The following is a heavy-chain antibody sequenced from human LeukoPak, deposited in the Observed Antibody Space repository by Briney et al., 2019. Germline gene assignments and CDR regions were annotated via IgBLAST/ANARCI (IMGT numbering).Heavy chain of an antibody. CDR2: IYYSGST. CDR3: ARDGKAYDILTGYYYYGMDV. V-gene: IGHV4-59*01. D-gene: IGHD3-9*01. CDR1: GGSISSYY. Sequence: SETLSLTCTVSGGSISSYYWSWIRQPPGKGLEWIGYIYYSGSTNYNPSLKSRVTISVDTSKNQFSLKLSSVTAADTAVYYCARDGKAYDILTGYYYYGMDVWGKGTTVTVSS. J-gene: IGHJ6*04.